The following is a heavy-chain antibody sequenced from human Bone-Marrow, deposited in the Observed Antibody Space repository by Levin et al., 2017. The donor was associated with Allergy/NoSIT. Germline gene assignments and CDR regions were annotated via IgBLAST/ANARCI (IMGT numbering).Heavy chain of an antibody. D-gene: IGHD6-25*01. CDR1: GYTFTGYY. Sequence: PQASVKVSCKASGYTFTGYYVHWVRQAPRQGLEWMGWIDPNSGAIKYAQKFQGWVSMTREMSISTTYLELNKLKSDDTAVYYCARGGSSGYKPNFDHWGQGTLVSVSS. J-gene: IGHJ4*02. CDR3: ARGGSSGYKPNFDH. V-gene: IGHV1-2*04. CDR2: IDPNSGAI.